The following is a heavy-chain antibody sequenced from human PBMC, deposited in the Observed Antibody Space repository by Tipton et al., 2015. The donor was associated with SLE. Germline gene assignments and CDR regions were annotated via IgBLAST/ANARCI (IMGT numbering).Heavy chain of an antibody. CDR2: IDYSGNT. CDR3: ARHWGLSEPVDY. Sequence: TLSLTCTVSGGSISNSYWGWIRQPPGKGLEWIGYIDYSGNTNDNPSLKSRVTISGDTSKKQFSLKMSAATAADTAMYYCARHWGLSEPVDYWGQGTLVTVSS. J-gene: IGHJ4*02. CDR1: GGSISNSY. D-gene: IGHD3-16*01. V-gene: IGHV4-59*08.